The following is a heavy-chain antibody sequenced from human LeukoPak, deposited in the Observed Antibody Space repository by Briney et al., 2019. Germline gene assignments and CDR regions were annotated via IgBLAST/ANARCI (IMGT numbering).Heavy chain of an antibody. CDR2: ISSSGSTI. Sequence: PGGSLRLSCAASGSTFSSYEMSWIRQAPGKGLEWVSYISSSGSTIYYADSMKRRFTISRKTAKNSLFLQMNSLRAEATALYYSARGSIPMVRGQFDYWGQGTLVTVSS. CDR3: ARGSIPMVRGQFDY. D-gene: IGHD3-10*01. J-gene: IGHJ4*02. V-gene: IGHV3-48*03. CDR1: GSTFSSYE.